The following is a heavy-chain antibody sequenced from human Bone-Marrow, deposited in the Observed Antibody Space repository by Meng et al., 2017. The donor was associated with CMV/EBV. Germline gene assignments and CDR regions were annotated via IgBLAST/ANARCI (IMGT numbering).Heavy chain of an antibody. V-gene: IGHV2-5*01. Sequence: VGVGWSRQAPGKALEWRALSYWNDDKRYSQALKSRLTITKDTSRNQVVLTMNNMEPVDTATYYCAHRVRATVWVHKEWLDYWYFDLWGRGTLVTVSS. CDR3: AHRVRATVWVHKEWLDYWYFDL. J-gene: IGHJ2*01. CDR2: SYWNDDK. D-gene: IGHD6-19*01. CDR1: VG.